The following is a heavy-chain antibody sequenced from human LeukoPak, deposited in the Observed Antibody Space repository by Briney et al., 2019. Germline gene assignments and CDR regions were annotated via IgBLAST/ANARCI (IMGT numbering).Heavy chain of an antibody. D-gene: IGHD1-7*01. J-gene: IGHJ6*03. CDR2: ISGSGGST. V-gene: IGHV3-23*01. CDR3: AKHWNYVLDYYYVDV. Sequence: GGSLRLSCAASGFTFSSYSMNWVRQAPGKGLEWVSAISGSGGSTYYADSVKGRFTISRDNSKNTLYLQMNSLRAEDTAVYYCAKHWNYVLDYYYVDVWGKGTTVTVSS. CDR1: GFTFSSYS.